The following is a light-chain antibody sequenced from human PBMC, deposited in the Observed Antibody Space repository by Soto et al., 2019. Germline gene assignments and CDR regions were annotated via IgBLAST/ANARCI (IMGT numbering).Light chain of an antibody. J-gene: IGKJ4*01. Sequence: DIQLTQSPSTLSASVGDRVTITCRASQCITNWLAWYQQKPGKAPKVLIHMASSLKSGVPSRFSGSGSGTEFTLTITSLQPDDSATYYCQQYNSLSSVSFGGGTKVEI. CDR2: MAS. V-gene: IGKV1-5*03. CDR1: QCITNW. CDR3: QQYNSLSSVS.